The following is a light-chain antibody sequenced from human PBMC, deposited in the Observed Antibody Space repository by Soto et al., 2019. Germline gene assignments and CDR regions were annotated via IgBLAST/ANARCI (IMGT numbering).Light chain of an antibody. CDR1: QSVNSN. Sequence: EIVLTQSPGTLSFSPGERATLSCRASQSVNSNLAWYQQKAGQAPRLLIYGTSTRATGIPARFSGSGSGTDFTLTISSLQFEDFAVYYCQQYNNWPRTFGQGTKVDI. V-gene: IGKV3-15*01. CDR3: QQYNNWPRT. J-gene: IGKJ1*01. CDR2: GTS.